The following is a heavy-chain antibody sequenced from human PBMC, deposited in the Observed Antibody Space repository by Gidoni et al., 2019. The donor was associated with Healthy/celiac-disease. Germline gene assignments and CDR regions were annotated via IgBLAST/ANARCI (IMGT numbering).Heavy chain of an antibody. CDR3: ARARITMIVVATDTTLDY. J-gene: IGHJ4*02. CDR2: INAGNGNT. D-gene: IGHD3-22*01. Sequence: QVQLVQSGAEVKKPGASVKVSCKVSGYTFTSYAMHWVRQAPGQRLEWMGWINAGNGNTKYSQKFQGRVTITRDTSASTAYMELSSLRSEDTAVYYCARARITMIVVATDTTLDYWGQGTLVTVSS. CDR1: GYTFTSYA. V-gene: IGHV1-3*01.